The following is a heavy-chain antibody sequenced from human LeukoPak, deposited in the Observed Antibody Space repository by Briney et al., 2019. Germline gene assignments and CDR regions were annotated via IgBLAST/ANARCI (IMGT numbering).Heavy chain of an antibody. CDR3: ARDEGVGWFDP. CDR2: IYTSGST. D-gene: IGHD3-10*01. J-gene: IGHJ5*02. V-gene: IGHV4-61*02. Sequence: SETLSLTCTVSGGSISSGSYNWSWIRQPAGKGLEWIGRIYTSGSTNYNPSLKSRVTISVDTSKNQFSLKLSSVTAADTAVYYCARDEGVGWFDPWGQGTLVTVSS. CDR1: GGSISSGSYN.